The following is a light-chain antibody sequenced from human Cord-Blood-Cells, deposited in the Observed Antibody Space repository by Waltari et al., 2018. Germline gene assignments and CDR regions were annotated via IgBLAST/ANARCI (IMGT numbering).Light chain of an antibody. Sequence: QSALTQPASVSGSPGQSITISCTGTSSDVGGYNYVSLYQQHPGKAPKLMIYDVSNRPSGVSKRFSGSKSGNTASLTISGLQAEDEADYYCSSYTSSSTRVFGGGTKLTVL. CDR1: SSDVGGYNY. V-gene: IGLV2-14*03. CDR3: SSYTSSSTRV. J-gene: IGLJ3*02. CDR2: DVS.